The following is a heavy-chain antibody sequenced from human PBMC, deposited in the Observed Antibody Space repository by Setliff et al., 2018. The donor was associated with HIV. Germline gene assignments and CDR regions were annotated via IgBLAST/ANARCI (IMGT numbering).Heavy chain of an antibody. V-gene: IGHV4-39*07. CDR1: GGSISSSSYY. D-gene: IGHD1-26*01. CDR3: AGGPGTTSIDY. Sequence: PSETLSLTCTVSGGSISSSSYYWGWIRQPPGKGLEWIGNIFYSGHTFYNPSLKSRVTISVDTSKNQFSLKLSSVTAADTAVYYCAGGPGTTSIDYWAQGTLVTVSS. J-gene: IGHJ4*02. CDR2: IFYSGHT.